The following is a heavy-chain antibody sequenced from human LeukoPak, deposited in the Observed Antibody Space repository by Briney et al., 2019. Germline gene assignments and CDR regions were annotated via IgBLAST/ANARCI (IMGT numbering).Heavy chain of an antibody. Sequence: GGSLRLSCAASGFTFSSYSMNWVRQAPGKGLEWVSSISSSSSYIYYADSVKGRFTISRDNAKNSLYLQMNSLRAEDTAVYYCARDGLWFGELLGEDYWGQGTLVTVSP. CDR3: ARDGLWFGELLGEDY. V-gene: IGHV3-21*01. J-gene: IGHJ4*02. CDR2: ISSSSSYI. CDR1: GFTFSSYS. D-gene: IGHD3-10*01.